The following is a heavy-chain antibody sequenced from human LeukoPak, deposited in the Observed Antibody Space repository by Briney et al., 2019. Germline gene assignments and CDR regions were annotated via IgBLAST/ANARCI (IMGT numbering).Heavy chain of an antibody. CDR1: GFTFSSYA. V-gene: IGHV3-30-3*01. CDR3: ARALDEGARFDY. CDR2: ISYDGSNK. Sequence: PGRSLRLSCAASGFTFSSYAMDWVRQAPGKGLEWVAVISYDGSNKYYADSVKGRFTISRDNSKNTLYLQMNSLRAEDTAVYYCARALDEGARFDYWGQGTLVTVSS. J-gene: IGHJ4*02.